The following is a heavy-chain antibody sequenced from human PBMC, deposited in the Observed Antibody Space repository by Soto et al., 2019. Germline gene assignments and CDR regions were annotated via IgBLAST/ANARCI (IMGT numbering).Heavy chain of an antibody. CDR3: ARFVRSCSATTCSTRADV. CDR1: GGFFNSDTHS. D-gene: IGHD2-2*01. Sequence: SETLSLTCTVSGGFFNSDTHSWSWIRQTPGKRLEWIGFIYSGGSTKNPSLRSRVTMSVDTSKNQFSLKLRSVIVADTAVYHCARFVRSCSATTCSTRADVWGQGITVTVSS. CDR2: IYSGGST. V-gene: IGHV4-61*01. J-gene: IGHJ6*02.